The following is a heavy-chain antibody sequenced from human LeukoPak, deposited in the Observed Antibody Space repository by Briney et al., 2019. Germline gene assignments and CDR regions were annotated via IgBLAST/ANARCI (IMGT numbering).Heavy chain of an antibody. Sequence: GGSLRLSCAASGFTFSTYGMHWVRQAPGKGMEWVAFIRYDGSNKYYADSVKGRFTISRDNSKNTLYLQMNSLRAEDTAVYFCAKDKDPWKSTSISDFDYWGQGTLVTVSS. CDR2: IRYDGSNK. CDR3: AKDKDPWKSTSISDFDY. CDR1: GFTFSTYG. J-gene: IGHJ4*02. V-gene: IGHV3-30*02. D-gene: IGHD1-1*01.